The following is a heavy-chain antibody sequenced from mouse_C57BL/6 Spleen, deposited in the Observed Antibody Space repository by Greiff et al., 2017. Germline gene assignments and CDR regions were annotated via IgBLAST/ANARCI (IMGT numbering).Heavy chain of an antibody. V-gene: IGHV1-69*01. CDR2: IDPSDSYT. CDR3: ASHYYGSTHWYFDV. CDR1: GYTFTSYW. J-gene: IGHJ1*03. Sequence: VKLQQPGAELVMPGASVKLSCKASGYTFTSYWMHWVKQRPGQGLEWIGEIDPSDSYTNYNQKFKGKSTLTVDKSSSTAYMQLSSLTSEDSAVYYCASHYYGSTHWYFDVWGTGTTVTVSS. D-gene: IGHD1-1*01.